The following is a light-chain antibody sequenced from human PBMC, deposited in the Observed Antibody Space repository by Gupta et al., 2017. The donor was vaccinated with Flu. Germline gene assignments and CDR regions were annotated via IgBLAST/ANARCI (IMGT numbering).Light chain of an antibody. CDR3: LLYMGSDVWV. CDR1: SGSVSVNYY. J-gene: IGLJ3*02. CDR2: NTN. V-gene: IGLV8-61*01. Sequence: QTLATQESAVAVSPRRTTTPTCGLSSGSVSVNYYPSWYQQTPGQAHRTLIYNTNTRSSGVSDRLSGSILGNKAALTIAGAQADDEDDYYCLLYMGSDVWVFGEGTKLTVL.